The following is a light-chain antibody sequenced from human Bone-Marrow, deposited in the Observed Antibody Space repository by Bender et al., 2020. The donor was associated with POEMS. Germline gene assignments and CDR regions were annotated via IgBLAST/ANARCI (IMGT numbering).Light chain of an antibody. J-gene: IGLJ3*02. Sequence: QSVLTQPPSVSGAPGQRVTISCTGSTSNIGAGYDVHWYRLLPGTAPNLLIYDDNQRPSGIPDRFSGSKSGTSATLGITGLQTGDEADYYCGIWETSLSVVFGGGTKLTVL. V-gene: IGLV1-51*01. CDR1: TSNIGAGYD. CDR2: DDN. CDR3: GIWETSLSVV.